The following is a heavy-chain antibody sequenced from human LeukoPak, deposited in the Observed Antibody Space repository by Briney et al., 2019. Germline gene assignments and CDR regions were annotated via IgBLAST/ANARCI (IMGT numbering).Heavy chain of an antibody. V-gene: IGHV1-18*01. CDR3: ARDRSNNDY. Sequence: ASVKVSCKASGYTFIDYGISWVRQAPGQGLEWVGWINVYHGSTDYGQKFQGRVSMIRDFSTNTVYMELRSLRFDDTAVYYCARDRSNNDYWGQGTLVTVSS. D-gene: IGHD1-20*01. J-gene: IGHJ4*02. CDR1: GYTFIDYG. CDR2: INVYHGST.